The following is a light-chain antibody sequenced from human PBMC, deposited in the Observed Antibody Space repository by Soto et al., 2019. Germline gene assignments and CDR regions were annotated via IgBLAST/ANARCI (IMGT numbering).Light chain of an antibody. V-gene: IGLV8-61*01. CDR2: STN. CDR3: VLYVGSGLWV. CDR1: SGSVSTNYY. Sequence: QTVVTQEPSFSVSPGGTVTLTCGLTSGSVSTNYYPSWYQQTPGQAPRTLIYSTNSRSSGVPDRFSGSILGNKAALTITGAQADDESDYYCVLYVGSGLWVFGGGTQLTVL. J-gene: IGLJ3*02.